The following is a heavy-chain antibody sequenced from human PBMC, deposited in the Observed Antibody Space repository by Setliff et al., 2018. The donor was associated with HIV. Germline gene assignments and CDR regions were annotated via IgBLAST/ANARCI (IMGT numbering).Heavy chain of an antibody. CDR2: FDPELGET. CDR3: ATDNREGVGTPYYFDY. D-gene: IGHD1-26*01. CDR1: GYTLTKLS. Sequence: ASVKVSCKVSGYTLTKLSMHWVRQAPEKGLEWMGGFDPELGETFFAQNFRGRLTMTQDTSTDTAYMELTSLRPDETAMYYCATDNREGVGTPYYFDYWGQGTQVTVSS. V-gene: IGHV1-24*01. J-gene: IGHJ4*02.